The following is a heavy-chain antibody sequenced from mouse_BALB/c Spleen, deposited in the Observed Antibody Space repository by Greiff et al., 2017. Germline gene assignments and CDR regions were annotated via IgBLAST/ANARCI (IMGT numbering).Heavy chain of an antibody. Sequence: EVQLQESGAELVKPGASVKLSCTASGFNIKDTYMHWVKQRPEQGLEWIGRIDPANGNTKYDPKFQGKATITADTSSNTAYLQLSSLTSEDTAVYYCAGMITTYAMDYWGQGTSVTVSS. CDR2: IDPANGNT. D-gene: IGHD2-4*01. J-gene: IGHJ4*01. V-gene: IGHV14-3*02. CDR1: GFNIKDTY. CDR3: AGMITTYAMDY.